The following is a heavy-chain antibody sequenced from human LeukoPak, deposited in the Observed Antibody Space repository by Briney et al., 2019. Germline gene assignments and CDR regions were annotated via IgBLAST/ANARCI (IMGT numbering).Heavy chain of an antibody. V-gene: IGHV3-23*01. J-gene: IGHJ6*03. D-gene: IGHD3-16*01. Sequence: GGSLRLSCVASGFTFSSYAMSWVRQAPGKGLEWVSAISGSGGSTYYADSAKGRFTISRDNSKNTLFLQMNSLRAEDTAVYYCAKGFMRWGEVYYMDVWGKGTTVTVSS. CDR3: AKGFMRWGEVYYMDV. CDR1: GFTFSSYA. CDR2: ISGSGGST.